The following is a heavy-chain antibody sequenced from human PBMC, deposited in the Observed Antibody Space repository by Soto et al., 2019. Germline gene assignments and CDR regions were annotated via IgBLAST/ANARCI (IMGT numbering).Heavy chain of an antibody. V-gene: IGHV3-48*04. D-gene: IGHD3-16*01. J-gene: IGHJ5*02. CDR2: ISSSSSTI. Sequence: GGSLRLSCAASGFTFSSYSMNWVRQAPGKGLEWVSYISSSSSTIFYADSVKGRFTISRDIAKNTLYLQMTSLRAEDTAIYYCGRTFRDGLLGLDPWGQGTLVTVSS. CDR3: GRTFRDGLLGLDP. CDR1: GFTFSSYS.